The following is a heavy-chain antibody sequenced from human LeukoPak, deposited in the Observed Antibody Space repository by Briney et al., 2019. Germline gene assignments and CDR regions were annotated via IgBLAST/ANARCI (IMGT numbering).Heavy chain of an antibody. CDR2: ISSSRSYI. Sequence: GGSLRLSCAASGFTFSSYNMNWVRHPPGKGREGVSSISSSRSYIYYADSVKGRFTISRDDAKNSLYLQMNSLIAEDTAVYYCARERASSSWTLFGYWGQGTLVTVSS. J-gene: IGHJ4*02. D-gene: IGHD6-13*01. CDR1: GFTFSSYN. V-gene: IGHV3-21*01. CDR3: ARERASSSWTLFGY.